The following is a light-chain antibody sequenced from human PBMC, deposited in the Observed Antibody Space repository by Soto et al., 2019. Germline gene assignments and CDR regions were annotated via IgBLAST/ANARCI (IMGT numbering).Light chain of an antibody. V-gene: IGLV2-14*01. CDR2: EVN. CDR1: SSDVGGYNY. CDR3: SSFTSTSTYV. J-gene: IGLJ1*01. Sequence: QSALTQRASVSGSPGQSITISCTGTSSDVGGYNYVSWYQQHPGKAPKLMIYEVNNRPSGVSNRFSGSKSGNTASLTISGLQAEDEADYYCSSFTSTSTYVFGTGTKLTVL.